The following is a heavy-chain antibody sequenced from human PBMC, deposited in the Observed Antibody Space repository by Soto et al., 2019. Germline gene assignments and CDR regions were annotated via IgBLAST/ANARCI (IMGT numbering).Heavy chain of an antibody. CDR2: IIPIFGTA. CDR3: ARGATYQLARLIAARYGMDV. CDR1: GGTFSSYA. D-gene: IGHD2-2*01. Sequence: QVQLVQSGAEVKKPGSSVKVSCKASGGTFSSYAISWVRQAPGQGLEWMGGIIPIFGTANYAQKFQGRVTITADESTSTAYMELSSLRSEDTAVYYCARGATYQLARLIAARYGMDVWGQGTTVTVSS. V-gene: IGHV1-69*01. J-gene: IGHJ6*02.